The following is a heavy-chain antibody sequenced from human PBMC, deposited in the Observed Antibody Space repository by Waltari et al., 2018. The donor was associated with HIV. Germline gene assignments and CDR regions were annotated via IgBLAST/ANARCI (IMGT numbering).Heavy chain of an antibody. CDR3: VRQWAVFGDYPTWFDP. Sequence: LQLQESGPGLVKPSETLSLTCTVPGGPISSLTYSWAWVRQPPGKRLEWIGSIYHSGSNYYSPALKSRITLSVDTSKNQFSLNLNSVTAADTAVYYCVRQWAVFGDYPTWFDPWGQGILVTVSS. CDR1: GGPISSLTYS. V-gene: IGHV4-39*01. J-gene: IGHJ5*02. D-gene: IGHD4-17*01. CDR2: IYHSGSN.